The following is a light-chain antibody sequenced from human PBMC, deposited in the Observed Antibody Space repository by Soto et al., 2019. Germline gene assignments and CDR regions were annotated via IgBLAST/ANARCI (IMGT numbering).Light chain of an antibody. Sequence: QSVLTQPRSVSGSPGQSVTFSCTGTSSDVGGYNYVSWYQQHPGKAPKLMIYDVSKRPSGVPDRFSGSKSGNTASLTISGLQAEGEADYYCCSYAGSYTLVFGGGTKLTVL. CDR3: CSYAGSYTLV. CDR2: DVS. J-gene: IGLJ2*01. V-gene: IGLV2-11*01. CDR1: SSDVGGYNY.